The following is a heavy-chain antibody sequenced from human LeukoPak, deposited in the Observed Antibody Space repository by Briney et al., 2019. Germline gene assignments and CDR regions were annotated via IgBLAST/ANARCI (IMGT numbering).Heavy chain of an antibody. CDR3: ATVRVDLNYYYYGMDV. D-gene: IGHD3-9*01. V-gene: IGHV1-24*01. Sequence: ASVKVSCKVSGYTLTELSMHWVRQAPGKGLEWMGGFDPEDGETIYAQKFQGRVTMTEDTSTDTAYMELSSLRSEDTAAYYCATVRVDLNYYYYGMDVWGQGTTVTVSS. J-gene: IGHJ6*02. CDR1: GYTLTELS. CDR2: FDPEDGET.